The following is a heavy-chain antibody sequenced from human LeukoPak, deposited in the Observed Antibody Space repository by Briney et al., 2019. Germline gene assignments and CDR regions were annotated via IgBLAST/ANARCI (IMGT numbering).Heavy chain of an antibody. CDR1: GYTLTELS. CDR2: FDPEDGET. CDR3: ASSGYCSSTSCFNLHNWFDP. V-gene: IGHV1-24*01. Sequence: DSVKVSCKVSGYTLTELSMHWVRQAPGKGLEWMGGFDPEDGETIYAQKFQGRVTMTEDTSTDTAYMELSSLRSEDTAVYYCASSGYCSSTSCFNLHNWFDPWGQGTLVTVSS. D-gene: IGHD2-2*01. J-gene: IGHJ5*02.